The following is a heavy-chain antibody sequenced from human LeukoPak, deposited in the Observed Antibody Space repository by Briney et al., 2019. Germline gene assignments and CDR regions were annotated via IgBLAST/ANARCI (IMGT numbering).Heavy chain of an antibody. Sequence: ASVKVSCKASGYTFTGYYMHWVRQAPGQGLEWMGWINPNSGGTNYAQKFQGRVTMTRDTSISTAYMELSRLRSDDTAVYYCARVKCAVYQLLDYWGQGTLVTVSS. J-gene: IGHJ4*02. CDR2: INPNSGGT. CDR1: GYTFTGYY. V-gene: IGHV1-2*02. D-gene: IGHD2-2*01. CDR3: ARVKCAVYQLLDY.